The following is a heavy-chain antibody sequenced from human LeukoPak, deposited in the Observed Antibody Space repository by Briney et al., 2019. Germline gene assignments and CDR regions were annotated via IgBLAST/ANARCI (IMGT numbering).Heavy chain of an antibody. CDR1: GFIFSSYT. V-gene: IGHV3-48*02. J-gene: IGHJ4*02. CDR2: TSSSSSTI. CDR3: ARDGSSPLSR. Sequence: GGSLRLSCAASGFIFSSYTMNWVRQAPGKGLEWVSHTSSSSSTIYYADSVKGRFTVSRDNAKNSLYLQMNSLGDEDTAVYYCARDGSSPLSRWGQGTLVTVSS. D-gene: IGHD6-6*01.